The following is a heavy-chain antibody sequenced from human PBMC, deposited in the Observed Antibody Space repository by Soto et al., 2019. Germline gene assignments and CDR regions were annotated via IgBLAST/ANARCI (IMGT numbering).Heavy chain of an antibody. Sequence: GGSLRLSCVASGFTFSDYYMTWIRQAPGKGLEFISYTSRESTTIYYIDSVKGRFTVSRDNAENSLYLQMDSLRAEDTALYFCGRYLSGGALAQDLDYWGQGTQVTVSS. CDR2: TSRESTTI. D-gene: IGHD2-15*01. V-gene: IGHV3-11*01. CDR1: GFTFSDYY. CDR3: GRYLSGGALAQDLDY. J-gene: IGHJ4*02.